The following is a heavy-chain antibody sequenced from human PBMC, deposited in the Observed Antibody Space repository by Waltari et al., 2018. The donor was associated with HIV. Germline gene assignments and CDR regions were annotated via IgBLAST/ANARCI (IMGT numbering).Heavy chain of an antibody. CDR3: ARVFGAYDYSDF. Sequence: EVQLVESGGDLVHPGGSLRLSCAASGFIFSGYWMSWVRQAPGKGLEWVAKIKQGGIEEHYLDSVKGRFIISRDDAKNSLYLQMSSLRAEDTAVYYCARVFGAYDYSDFWGHGTLVTVSS. V-gene: IGHV3-7*01. CDR1: GFIFSGYW. CDR2: IKQGGIEE. D-gene: IGHD5-12*01. J-gene: IGHJ4*01.